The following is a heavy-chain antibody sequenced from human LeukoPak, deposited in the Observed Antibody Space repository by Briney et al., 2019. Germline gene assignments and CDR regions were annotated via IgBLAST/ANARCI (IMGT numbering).Heavy chain of an antibody. J-gene: IGHJ4*02. Sequence: GASVKVSCKASGYTFTGYYMHWVRQAPGQGLEWMGWINPNSGGTNYAQKFQGRVTMTRDTSISTAYMELSRLRSDDTAAYYCARDLALYSNLDYWGQGTLVTVSS. CDR2: INPNSGGT. V-gene: IGHV1-2*02. D-gene: IGHD4-11*01. CDR1: GYTFTGYY. CDR3: ARDLALYSNLDY.